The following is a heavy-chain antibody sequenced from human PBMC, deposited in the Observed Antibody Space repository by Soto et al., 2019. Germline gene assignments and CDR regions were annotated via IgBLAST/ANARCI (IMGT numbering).Heavy chain of an antibody. D-gene: IGHD3-10*01. J-gene: IGHJ1*01. CDR3: ARSKGRCYGSGRFQH. CDR2: IYYSGST. V-gene: IGHV4-59*08. CDR1: GGSISSYY. Sequence: QVQLQESGPGLVKPSETLSLTCTVSGGSISSYYWSWIRQPPGKGLEWIGYIYYSGSTNYNSSLKSLMTRSVDTSENQFSLKLSSMTAADTAEYYCARSKGRCYGSGRFQHWGQGTLVTVSS.